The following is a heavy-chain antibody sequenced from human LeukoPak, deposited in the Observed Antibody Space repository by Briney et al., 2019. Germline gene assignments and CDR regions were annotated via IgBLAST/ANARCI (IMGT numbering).Heavy chain of an antibody. Sequence: PSETLSLTCTVSGGSISSYYWSWIRQPPGKGLEWIGYIYYSGSTNYNPSLKSRVTISVDTSKNQFSLKLSSVTAADTAVYYCARAYCSGGSCYSDYRGQGTLVTVSS. CDR1: GGSISSYY. D-gene: IGHD2-15*01. CDR3: ARAYCSGGSCYSDY. V-gene: IGHV4-59*01. CDR2: IYYSGST. J-gene: IGHJ4*02.